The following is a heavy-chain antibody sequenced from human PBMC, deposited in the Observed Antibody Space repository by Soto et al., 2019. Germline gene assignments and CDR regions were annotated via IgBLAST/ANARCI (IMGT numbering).Heavy chain of an antibody. CDR2: ISGSGDST. Sequence: EVQLLESGGGVVQPGGSLRLSCAASGFTFSSYAMSWVRQAPGKGLEWVSGISGSGDSTYYADSVKGRFTISRDNSKNTLYMQMNSLRSEDTAIYYCAIGYIYAPFDPWGQGTLVTVSS. CDR3: AIGYIYAPFDP. V-gene: IGHV3-23*01. D-gene: IGHD5-18*01. J-gene: IGHJ5*02. CDR1: GFTFSSYA.